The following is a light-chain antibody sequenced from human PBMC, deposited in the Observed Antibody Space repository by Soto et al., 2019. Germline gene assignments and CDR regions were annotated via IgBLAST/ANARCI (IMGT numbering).Light chain of an antibody. CDR2: EVS. CDR3: SSYAGSNNYV. Sequence: ALTQPPSASGSPGQSVTISCTGTSSDIGGYNYVSWYQQHPGKAPKLMIYEVSKRPSGVPDRFSGSKSGNTASLTVSGLQAEDEADYYCSSYAGSNNYVFGSGPKVTVL. V-gene: IGLV2-8*01. J-gene: IGLJ1*01. CDR1: SSDIGGYNY.